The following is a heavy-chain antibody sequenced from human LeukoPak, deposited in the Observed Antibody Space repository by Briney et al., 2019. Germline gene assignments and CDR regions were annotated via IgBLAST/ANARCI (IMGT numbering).Heavy chain of an antibody. J-gene: IGHJ4*02. D-gene: IGHD4-17*01. V-gene: IGHV3-30*02. CDR2: IGYDGSNK. CDR3: AKDGDYGQSYYFDY. CDR1: GFTFTTYG. Sequence: GGSLRLSCAASGFTFTTYGMHWVRQAPGKGLEWVAFIGYDGSNKYHADSVKGRFTISRDNSKNTLYLQMNSLRAEDTAVYYCAKDGDYGQSYYFDYWGQGTLVTVSS.